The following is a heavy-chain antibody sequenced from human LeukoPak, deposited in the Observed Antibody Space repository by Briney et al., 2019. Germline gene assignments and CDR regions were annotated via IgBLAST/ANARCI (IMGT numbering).Heavy chain of an antibody. V-gene: IGHV3-23*01. CDR2: ISPDKT. J-gene: IGHJ3*02. D-gene: IGHD3-3*02. Sequence: PGGSLRLSCAASGFSFSTNPMSWVRQAPGKGLEWVSAISPDKTYYADSVKGRLTISRDNYKNTVDQHMNSPRAEDTAIDYCVKEHVDRAFTRPFEIWGQGIVVTVSS. CDR3: VKEHVDRAFTRPFEI. CDR1: GFSFSTNP.